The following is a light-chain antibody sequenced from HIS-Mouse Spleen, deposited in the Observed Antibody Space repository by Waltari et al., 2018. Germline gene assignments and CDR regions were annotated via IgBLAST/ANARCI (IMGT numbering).Light chain of an antibody. CDR2: EGS. V-gene: IGLV2-23*01. J-gene: IGLJ1*01. CDR3: CSDAGSSTYV. CDR1: SSDVGSYNL. Sequence: QSALTQPASVSGSPGQSITISCTGTSSDVGSYNLVSWYQQHPGKAPKLMIYEGSNRPLGVPNRFYGFKSGNTASLTVSGHQVEDGADYYCCSDAGSSTYVFGTGTKVTVL.